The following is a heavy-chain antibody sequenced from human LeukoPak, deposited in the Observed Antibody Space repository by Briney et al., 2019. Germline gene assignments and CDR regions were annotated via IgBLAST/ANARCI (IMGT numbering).Heavy chain of an antibody. CDR2: IYTSGST. Sequence: SETLSLTCTVSGGSISSYYWSWIRQPAGKGLEWIGRIYTSGSTNYNPSLKSRVTMSVETSKNQFSLKLSSVTGADTAVYYCARDPRYCSGGSWFFDYWGQGTLVTVSS. V-gene: IGHV4-4*07. CDR1: GGSISSYY. D-gene: IGHD2-15*01. CDR3: ARDPRYCSGGSWFFDY. J-gene: IGHJ4*02.